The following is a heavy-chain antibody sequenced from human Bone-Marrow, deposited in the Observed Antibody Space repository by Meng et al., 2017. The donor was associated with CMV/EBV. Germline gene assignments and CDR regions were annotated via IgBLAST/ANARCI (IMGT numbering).Heavy chain of an antibody. CDR1: GYTFTGYY. D-gene: IGHD1-1*01. V-gene: IGHV1-2*02. CDR3: ARGPSGNWNPYFDY. CDR2: INPNSGGT. J-gene: IGHJ4*02. Sequence: ASVKVSCKASGYTFTGYYMHWVRQAPGQGLEWMGWINPNSGGTNYAQKFQGRVTMTRDTSISTAYMELSRLRSEDTAVYYCARGPSGNWNPYFDYWGQGTLVTVSS.